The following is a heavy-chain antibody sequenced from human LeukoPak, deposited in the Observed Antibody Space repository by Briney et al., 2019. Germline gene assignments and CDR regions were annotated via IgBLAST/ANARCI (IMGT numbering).Heavy chain of an antibody. CDR1: GYTFTSYG. CDR2: ISAYNGNT. Sequence: ASVKVSCTASGYTFTSYGISWGRQAPRQGHEWMGWISAYNGNTNYAQKPQGRVTITTETSTSTAYMQLRSLRSDDTAVYYCMRELASDFWYSGQRTLVTVSS. V-gene: IGHV1-18*01. D-gene: IGHD3-3*01. J-gene: IGHJ4*02. CDR3: MRELASDFWY.